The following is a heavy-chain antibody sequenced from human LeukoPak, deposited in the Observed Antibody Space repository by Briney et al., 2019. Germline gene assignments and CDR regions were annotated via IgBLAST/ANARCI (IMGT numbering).Heavy chain of an antibody. D-gene: IGHD6-6*01. Sequence: SETLSLTCTVSGGSISSSSYYWGWIRQPPGKGLEWIGSIYYSGSTYYNPSLKSRVTISVDTSKNQLSLKLSSVTAADTAVYYCARLSIAAREIDYWGQGTLVTVSS. CDR1: GGSISSSSYY. J-gene: IGHJ4*02. V-gene: IGHV4-39*01. CDR3: ARLSIAAREIDY. CDR2: IYYSGST.